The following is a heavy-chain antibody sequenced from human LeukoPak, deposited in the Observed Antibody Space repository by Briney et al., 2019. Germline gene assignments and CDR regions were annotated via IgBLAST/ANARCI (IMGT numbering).Heavy chain of an antibody. CDR2: INHSGST. D-gene: IGHD3-3*01. V-gene: IGHV4-34*01. CDR1: GGSFSGYY. Sequence: SETLSLTCAVYGGSFSGYYWSWIRQPPGKGLEWIGEINHSGSTNYNPSLKSRVTISVDTSKNQFSLKLSSVTAADTAVYYCARARVDYDFWSGCYRFDYWGQGTLVTVSS. CDR3: ARARVDYDFWSGCYRFDY. J-gene: IGHJ4*02.